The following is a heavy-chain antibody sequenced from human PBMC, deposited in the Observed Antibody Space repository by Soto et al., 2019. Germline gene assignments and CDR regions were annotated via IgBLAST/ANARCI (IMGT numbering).Heavy chain of an antibody. CDR2: IDPSDSYT. Sequence: GASLKISCKGSGYSFTSYWITWVRQMPGKGLEWMGRIDPSDSYTNYSPSFQGHVTISVDKSISTAYLQWSSLKASDTAMYYCARLPDAEVNYYYGMQVWDQGTTGTVCS. CDR3: ARLPDAEVNYYYGMQV. CDR1: GYSFTSYW. J-gene: IGHJ6*01. V-gene: IGHV5-10-1*01. D-gene: IGHD3-10*01.